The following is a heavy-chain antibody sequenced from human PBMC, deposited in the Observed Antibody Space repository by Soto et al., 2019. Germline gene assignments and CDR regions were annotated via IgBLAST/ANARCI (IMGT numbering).Heavy chain of an antibody. J-gene: IGHJ4*02. D-gene: IGHD3-16*01. V-gene: IGHV4-34*01. CDR2: INHSGST. Sequence: QVQLQQWGAGLLKPSETLSLTCAVYGGSFSGYYWTWIRQPPGTGLEWTGEINHSGSTNYNPSLKSRVTISVDTSKNQFSLKLTSVPAAGTTVYYCARDKLTGLFDYWGQGTLVTVSS. CDR1: GGSFSGYY. CDR3: ARDKLTGLFDY.